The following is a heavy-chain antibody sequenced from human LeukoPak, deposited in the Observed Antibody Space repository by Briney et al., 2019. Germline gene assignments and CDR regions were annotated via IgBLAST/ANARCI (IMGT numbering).Heavy chain of an antibody. D-gene: IGHD4-17*01. V-gene: IGHV1-8*01. CDR3: ATRNFGDYGAFDI. J-gene: IGHJ3*02. CDR2: MNPNSGNT. CDR1: GYTFTSYD. Sequence: ASVKVSCKASGYTFTSYDINWVRQGTGQGLEWMGWMNPNSGNTGYAQKFQGRVTMTRNTSISTAYMELSSLRSEDTAVYYCATRNFGDYGAFDIWGQGTMVTVSS.